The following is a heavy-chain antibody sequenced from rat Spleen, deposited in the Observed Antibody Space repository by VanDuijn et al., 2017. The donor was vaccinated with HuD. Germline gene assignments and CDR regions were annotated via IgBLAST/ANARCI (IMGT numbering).Heavy chain of an antibody. CDR3: ARRAYYDGTLVYWYFDF. J-gene: IGHJ1*01. D-gene: IGHD1-12*02. CDR2: ISYDGSST. Sequence: EVQLVESGGGLVQPGRSLKLSCAASGFTFSNYDVAWVRQAPTKGLEWVATISYDGSSTYYRDSVKGRFTISRDNAKSTLYLQMDSLRSEDTATYYCARRAYYDGTLVYWYFDFWGPGTMVTVSS. CDR1: GFTFSNYD. V-gene: IGHV5-7*01.